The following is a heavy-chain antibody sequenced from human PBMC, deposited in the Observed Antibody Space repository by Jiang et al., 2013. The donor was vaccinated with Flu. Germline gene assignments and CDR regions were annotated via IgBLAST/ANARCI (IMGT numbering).Heavy chain of an antibody. D-gene: IGHD2-21*01. V-gene: IGHV4-39*01. Sequence: GSGLVKPSETLSLTCTVSGGSVSSSNYNWDWIRQSPGKGPEWIGSFHSTGITYYNASLKSRVTISRDTSKNQFSLKLSSVTPADTAVYYCARVNRGGAGGCWVPFDYWGQGTLVTVSS. J-gene: IGHJ4*02. CDR3: ARVNRGGAGGCWVPFDY. CDR2: FHSTGIT. CDR1: GGSVSSSNYN.